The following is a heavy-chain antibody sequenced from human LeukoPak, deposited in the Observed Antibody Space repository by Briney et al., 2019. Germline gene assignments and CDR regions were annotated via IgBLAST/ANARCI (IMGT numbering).Heavy chain of an antibody. V-gene: IGHV4-4*07. D-gene: IGHD4-23*01. J-gene: IGHJ4*02. CDR3: ARGDYGGILFDY. CDR2: IYTSGST. CDR1: GGSISSYY. Sequence: SETLSLTCTVSGGSISSYYWSWIRQPTGKGLEWIGRIYTSGSTNYNPSLKSRVTISVDTSKNQFSLKLSSVTAADTAVYYCARGDYGGILFDYWGQGTLVTVSS.